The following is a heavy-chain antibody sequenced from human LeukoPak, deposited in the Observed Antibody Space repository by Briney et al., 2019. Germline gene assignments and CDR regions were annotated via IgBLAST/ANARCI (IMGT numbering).Heavy chain of an antibody. CDR2: IIPILGIA. Sequence: ASVKVSCKASGGTFSSYAISWVRQAPGQGLEWMGRIIPILGIANYAQKFQGRVTITADKSTSTAYMELSSLRSEDTAAYYCARNADLIQKIAAAGNYYYYGMDVWGQGTTVTVSS. CDR1: GGTFSSYA. D-gene: IGHD6-13*01. J-gene: IGHJ6*02. V-gene: IGHV1-69*04. CDR3: ARNADLIQKIAAAGNYYYYGMDV.